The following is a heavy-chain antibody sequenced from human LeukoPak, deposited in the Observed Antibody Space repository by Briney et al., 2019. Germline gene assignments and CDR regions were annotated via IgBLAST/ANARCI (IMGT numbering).Heavy chain of an antibody. D-gene: IGHD6-19*01. J-gene: IGHJ5*02. CDR2: IYSSGDT. CDR3: ASLENEAVARGAWFDP. V-gene: IGHV3-53*01. Sequence: PGGSLRLSCAASGFTVSSKYMSWVRQTPGKGLQWVALIYSSGDTYTADSVKGRFTISRDNSENTLYLQMDSLRAEDTAVYYCASLENEAVARGAWFDPWGQGTLVTVSS. CDR1: GFTVSSKY.